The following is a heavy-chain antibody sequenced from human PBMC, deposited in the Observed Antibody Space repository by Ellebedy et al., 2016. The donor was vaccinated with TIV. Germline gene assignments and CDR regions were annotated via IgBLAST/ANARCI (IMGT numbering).Heavy chain of an antibody. CDR1: GGTFSSYA. D-gene: IGHD2-21*02. V-gene: IGHV1-69*13. CDR2: IIPIFGTA. Sequence: ASVKVSCKASGGTFSSYAISWVRQAPGQGLEWMGGIIPIFGTANYAQKFQGRVTITADESTSTAYMELSSLRSDDTAVYYCARVVTADFDYWGQGTLVTVSS. J-gene: IGHJ4*02. CDR3: ARVVTADFDY.